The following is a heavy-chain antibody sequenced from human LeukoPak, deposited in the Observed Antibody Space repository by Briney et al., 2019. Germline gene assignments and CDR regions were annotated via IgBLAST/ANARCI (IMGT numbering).Heavy chain of an antibody. D-gene: IGHD3-10*01. Sequence: AASVKVSCKASGYTFTSYDINWVRQATGQGREWMGWMNPNSGNTGYAQKFQGRVTITRNTSITTTYMELSSLRSEDTAVYYCARRSAYGSGSYYVDYWGQGTLVTVSS. CDR1: GYTFTSYD. CDR2: MNPNSGNT. CDR3: ARRSAYGSGSYYVDY. V-gene: IGHV1-8*03. J-gene: IGHJ4*02.